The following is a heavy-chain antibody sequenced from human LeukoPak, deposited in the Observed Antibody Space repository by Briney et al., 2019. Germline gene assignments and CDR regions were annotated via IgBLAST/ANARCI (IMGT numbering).Heavy chain of an antibody. J-gene: IGHJ3*02. CDR3: ARDTLEYSNSPNALDI. D-gene: IGHD4-23*01. V-gene: IGHV3-48*03. CDR2: IGSSGSTV. CDR1: GFTFSAYE. Sequence: GGSLRLSCAASGFTFSAYEMNWVRQAPGKGLEWVSYIGSSGSTVYYADSVKGRFTISRDNAKNSLYMQMESLRDEDTAIYYCARDTLEYSNSPNALDIWGQGTMVTVSS.